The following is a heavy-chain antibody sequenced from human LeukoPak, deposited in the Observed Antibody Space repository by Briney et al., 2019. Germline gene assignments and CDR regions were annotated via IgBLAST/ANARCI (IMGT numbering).Heavy chain of an antibody. J-gene: IGHJ4*02. CDR1: GFTASSNY. CDR3: ARYSSSLHPDY. D-gene: IGHD4-4*01. V-gene: IGHV3-53*01. CDR2: IYSGGST. Sequence: GGSLRLSCAASGFTASSNYMSWVRQAPGKGLEWVSVIYSGGSTYYADSVKGRFTISRDNSKNTLYLQMNSLRAEDTAVYYCARYSSSLHPDYWGQGTLVTVSS.